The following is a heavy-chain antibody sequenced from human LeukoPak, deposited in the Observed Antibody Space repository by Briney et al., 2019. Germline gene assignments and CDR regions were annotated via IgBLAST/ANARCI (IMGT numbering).Heavy chain of an antibody. J-gene: IGHJ4*02. V-gene: IGHV4-30-2*01. D-gene: IGHD3-10*01. Sequence: SQTLSLTCTVSGDSISSGGYYWSWIRQPPGKGLEWIGYIYHSGSTYYNPSLKSRVTKSVDRSKNQFSLKLSSVTAADTAVYYCAAQSGPYYGSGRYFDYWGQGTLVTVSS. CDR3: AAQSGPYYGSGRYFDY. CDR2: IYHSGST. CDR1: GDSISSGGYY.